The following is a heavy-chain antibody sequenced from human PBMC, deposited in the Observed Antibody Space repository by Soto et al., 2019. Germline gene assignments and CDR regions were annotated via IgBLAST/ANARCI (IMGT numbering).Heavy chain of an antibody. Sequence: PSETLSLTCAVYGGSFRGYYWSWIRQPPGKGLEWIGEINHSGSTNYNPSLKSRVTISVDTSKNQFSLKLSSVTAADTAVYYCASGYSSGPNYYYYGMDVWGQGTTVTVSS. CDR2: INHSGST. D-gene: IGHD6-19*01. V-gene: IGHV4-34*01. J-gene: IGHJ6*02. CDR1: GGSFRGYY. CDR3: ASGYSSGPNYYYYGMDV.